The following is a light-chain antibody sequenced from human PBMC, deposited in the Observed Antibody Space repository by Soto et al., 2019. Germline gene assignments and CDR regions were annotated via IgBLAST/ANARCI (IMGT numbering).Light chain of an antibody. V-gene: IGLV2-8*01. CDR3: SSYAGINIYV. Sequence: QSALTQPPSASGSPGQSVTISCTGTSSDVGAFNYVSWYQQHPGKAPKLMIFEINKRPPGVPDRFSGSKSGNTASLTVSGLQAEDEADYYCSSYAGINIYVFGGGTKVTVL. J-gene: IGLJ1*01. CDR1: SSDVGAFNY. CDR2: EIN.